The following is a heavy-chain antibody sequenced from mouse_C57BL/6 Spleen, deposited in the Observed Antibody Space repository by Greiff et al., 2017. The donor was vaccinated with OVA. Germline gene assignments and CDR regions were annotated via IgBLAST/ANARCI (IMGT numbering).Heavy chain of an antibody. Sequence: EVMLVESGGGLVKPGGSLKLSCAASGFTFSSYAMSWVRQTPEKRLEWVATISDGGSYTYYPDNVKGRFTISRDNAKNNLYLQMSHLKSEDTAMYYCARGDVWFAYWGQGTLVTVSA. CDR3: ARGDVWFAY. CDR2: ISDGGSYT. V-gene: IGHV5-4*03. CDR1: GFTFSSYA. J-gene: IGHJ3*01.